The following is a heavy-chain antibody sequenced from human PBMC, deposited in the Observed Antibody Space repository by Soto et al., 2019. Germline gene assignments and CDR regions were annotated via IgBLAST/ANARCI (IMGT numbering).Heavy chain of an antibody. CDR3: AGGRGRQQLVMSYYYGMDV. D-gene: IGHD6-13*01. J-gene: IGHJ6*02. CDR1: GGSFSGYY. CDR2: INHSGST. V-gene: IGHV4-34*01. Sequence: SETLSLTCAVYGGSFSGYYWSWIRQPPGKGLEWVGEINHSGSTNYNPSLKSRVTISVDTSKNKFSLNLSSVTAADTAVYYCAGGRGRQQLVMSYYYGMDVWGQGTTVTVSS.